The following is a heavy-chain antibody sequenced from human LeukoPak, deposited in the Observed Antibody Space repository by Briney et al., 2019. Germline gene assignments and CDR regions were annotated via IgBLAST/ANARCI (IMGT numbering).Heavy chain of an antibody. CDR1: GFTFRTSA. J-gene: IGHJ4*02. Sequence: GGSLRLSCAASGFTFRTSAMHWVRQAPGKGLEWVAVISFDGSNKYYADSVKGRFTISRDNSKNTLYLQMNSLRAEDTAVYYCAKDPRVWSGELLPYYFGYWGQGTLVTVSS. CDR2: ISFDGSNK. V-gene: IGHV3-30*18. CDR3: AKDPRVWSGELLPYYFGY. D-gene: IGHD1-26*01.